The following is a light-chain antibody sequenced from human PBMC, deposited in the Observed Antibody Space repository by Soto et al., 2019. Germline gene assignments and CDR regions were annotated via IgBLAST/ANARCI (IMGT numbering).Light chain of an antibody. CDR3: QQYGSSPIT. CDR2: DAS. V-gene: IGKV3-20*01. CDR1: QSVSSY. Sequence: EIVMTQSPVTLSVSPGERATLSCRASQSVSSYLAWYQQKPGQAPRLLIYDASNRATGIPARFSGSGSGTDFTLTISRLEPEDFALYYCQQYGSSPITFGQGTRLEIK. J-gene: IGKJ5*01.